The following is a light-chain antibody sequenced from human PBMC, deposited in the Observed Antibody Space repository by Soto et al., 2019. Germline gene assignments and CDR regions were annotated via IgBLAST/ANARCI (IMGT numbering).Light chain of an antibody. CDR1: SSNIGSNY. J-gene: IGLJ1*01. Sequence: QSVLTQPPSASGASGQRVTISCSGSSSNIGSNYVYWYQQLPGTAPKLLIYNNYQRPSGVPDRFSGSKSGTSASLAISGLRSEDEADYYCAAWDDSLSGYVFGTGTKVTVL. V-gene: IGLV1-47*02. CDR3: AAWDDSLSGYV. CDR2: NNY.